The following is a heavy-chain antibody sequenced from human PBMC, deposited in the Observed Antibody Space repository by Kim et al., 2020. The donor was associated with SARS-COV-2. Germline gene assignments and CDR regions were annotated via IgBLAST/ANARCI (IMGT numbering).Heavy chain of an antibody. CDR1: GFTFSSYA. D-gene: IGHD3-22*01. V-gene: IGHV3-23*01. CDR2: ISGSGGST. Sequence: GGSLRLSCAASGFTFSSYAMSWVRQAPGKGLEWVSAISGSGGSTYYADSVKGRFTISRDNSKNTLYLQMNSLRAEDTAVYYCAKGNPAMIVVVIVALDIWGQGTMVTVSS. J-gene: IGHJ3*02. CDR3: AKGNPAMIVVVIVALDI.